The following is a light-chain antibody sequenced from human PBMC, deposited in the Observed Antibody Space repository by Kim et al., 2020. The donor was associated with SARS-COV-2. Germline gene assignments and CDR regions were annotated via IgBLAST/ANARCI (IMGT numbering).Light chain of an antibody. Sequence: PGERASLSCRASQIVRNNLAWFQHPPGRAPRLLIHGASTRATGIPGRFSGSGSGTEFTLAISSLQSEDFAVYYCQQYDDWPPWTFGQGTKVDIK. CDR2: GAS. CDR3: QQYDDWPPWT. J-gene: IGKJ1*01. V-gene: IGKV3-15*01. CDR1: QIVRNN.